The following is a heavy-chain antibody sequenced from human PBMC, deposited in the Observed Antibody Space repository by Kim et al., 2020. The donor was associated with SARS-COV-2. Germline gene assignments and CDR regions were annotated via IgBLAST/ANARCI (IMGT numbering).Heavy chain of an antibody. V-gene: IGHV3-15*01. D-gene: IGHD4-4*01. J-gene: IGHJ5*02. Sequence: GGSLRLSCAASGFTFSNAWMSWVRQAPGKGLEWVGRIKSKTDGGTTDYAAPVKGRFTISRDDSKNTLYLQMNSLKTEDTAVYYCTTYVTQIRGRFDPWGQGTLVTVSS. CDR3: TTYVTQIRGRFDP. CDR2: IKSKTDGGTT. CDR1: GFTFSNAW.